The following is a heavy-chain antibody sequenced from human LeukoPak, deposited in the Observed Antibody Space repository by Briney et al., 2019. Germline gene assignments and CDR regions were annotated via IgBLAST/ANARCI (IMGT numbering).Heavy chain of an antibody. CDR2: IRYDGSDK. CDR1: GFTFSDWF. D-gene: IGHD3-10*01. J-gene: IGHJ5*02. Sequence: GGSLRLSCAASGFTFSDWFVSWIRQAPGTGLGWVAFIRYDGSDKYYADSVKGRFTISRDTSKNTLYLQMNSPRAEDTAIYYCAKSSHGGAWGQGTLVTVSS. CDR3: AKSSHGGA. V-gene: IGHV3-30*02.